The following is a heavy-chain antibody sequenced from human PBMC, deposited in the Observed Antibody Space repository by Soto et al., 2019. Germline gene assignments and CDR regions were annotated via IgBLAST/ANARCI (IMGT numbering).Heavy chain of an antibody. CDR2: IYYSGST. D-gene: IGHD3-22*01. V-gene: IGHV4-59*01. CDR3: ADGGSYYYDSSGGYYGMAV. CDR1: GGSISSYY. J-gene: IGHJ6*02. Sequence: SETLSLTCTVSGGSISSYYWSWIRQPPGKGLEWIGYIYYSGSTNYNPSLKSRVAISVDTSKNQFSLKLSSVTAADTAVYYCADGGSYYYDSSGGYYGMAVWGQGTTVTVS.